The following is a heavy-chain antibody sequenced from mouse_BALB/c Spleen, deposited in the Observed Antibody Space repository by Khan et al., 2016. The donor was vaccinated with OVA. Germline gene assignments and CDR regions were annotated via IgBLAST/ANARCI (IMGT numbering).Heavy chain of an antibody. J-gene: IGHJ1*01. CDR2: IWSGGTT. CDR3: GRNGDYVHWYFDV. V-gene: IGHV2-2*02. D-gene: IGHD2-13*01. Sequence: QVQLKESGPGLVQPSQSLSITCTVSGFSLTSYGVHWVRQSPGKGLEWLGVIWSGGTTDYNAAFISRLSISKDNSKSHVFFTMNSLQANDTALYYWGRNGDYVHWYFDVWGAGTTVTGSS. CDR1: GFSLTSYG.